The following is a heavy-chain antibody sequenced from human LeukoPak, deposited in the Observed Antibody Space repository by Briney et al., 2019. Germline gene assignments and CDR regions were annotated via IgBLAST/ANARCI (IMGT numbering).Heavy chain of an antibody. Sequence: SQTLSLTCTVSGGSISSGSYYWSWIRQPAGKGLEWIGRIYTSGSTNYNPSLKSRVTISVDTSKNQFSLKLSSVTAADTAVYYCAREYYYGSGSYDAFDIWGQGTMVTVSS. J-gene: IGHJ3*02. CDR2: IYTSGST. D-gene: IGHD3-10*01. V-gene: IGHV4-61*02. CDR3: AREYYYGSGSYDAFDI. CDR1: GGSISSGSYY.